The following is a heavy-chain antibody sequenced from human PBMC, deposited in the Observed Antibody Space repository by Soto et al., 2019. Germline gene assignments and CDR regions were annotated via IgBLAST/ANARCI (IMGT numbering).Heavy chain of an antibody. CDR1: GFTFSSYG. CDR2: IWYDGSNK. J-gene: IGHJ4*02. CDR3: ARKYRELLDY. D-gene: IGHD1-26*01. V-gene: IGHV3-33*01. Sequence: QVQLVESGGGVVQPGRSLRLSCAASGFTFSSYGMHWVRQAPGKGLEWVAVIWYDGSNKYYADSVKGRFTISRDNSKNTPYLQMNSLRAEDTAVYYCARKYRELLDYWGQGTLVTVSS.